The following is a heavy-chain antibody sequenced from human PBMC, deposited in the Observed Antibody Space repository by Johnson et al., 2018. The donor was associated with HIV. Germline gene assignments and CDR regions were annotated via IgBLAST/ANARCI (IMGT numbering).Heavy chain of an antibody. J-gene: IGHJ3*02. CDR2: IKQDGSEK. CDR1: GFTFSIYW. D-gene: IGHD3-22*01. CDR3: ARNIEFDSSGYNYEGLYAFDI. V-gene: IGHV3-7*01. Sequence: EVQLVESGGGLVQPGGSLRLSCAASGFTFSIYWMSWVRQAPGKGLEWVANIKQDGSEKYYVDSVKGRFTISRDNAKNSLYLQMNSLRAEDTAVYYCARNIEFDSSGYNYEGLYAFDIWSQGTLVTVSS.